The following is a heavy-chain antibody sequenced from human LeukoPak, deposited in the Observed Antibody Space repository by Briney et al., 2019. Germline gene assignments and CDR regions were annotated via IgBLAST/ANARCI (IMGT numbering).Heavy chain of an antibody. V-gene: IGHV4-4*07. CDR3: ATVRRYAYGEDASDS. D-gene: IGHD4-17*01. CDR2: IYTSGST. J-gene: IGHJ3*02. CDR1: GGSISSYY. Sequence: PSETLSLTCTVSGGSISSYYWSWIRQPAGKGLEWIGRIYTSGSTNYNPSLKSRVTMSVDTSKNQFSLKLSSVTAADTAVYYCATVRRYAYGEDASDSSGQPTMVTASS.